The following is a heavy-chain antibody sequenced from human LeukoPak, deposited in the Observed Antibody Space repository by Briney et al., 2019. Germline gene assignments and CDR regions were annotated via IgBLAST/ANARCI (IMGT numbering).Heavy chain of an antibody. Sequence: ASVKVSCKASGYTFTGYYMHWVRQAPGQGLEWMGWINPNSGGTNYAQKFQGRVTMTRDTSISTAYMELSRLRSDDTAVYFCARLWFSSSWLESYWYFDLWGRGILVTVSS. J-gene: IGHJ2*01. CDR2: INPNSGGT. CDR3: ARLWFSSSWLESYWYFDL. CDR1: GYTFTGYY. V-gene: IGHV1-2*02. D-gene: IGHD6-13*01.